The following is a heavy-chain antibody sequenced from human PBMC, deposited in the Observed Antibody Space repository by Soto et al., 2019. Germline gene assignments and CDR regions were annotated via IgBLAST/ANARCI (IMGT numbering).Heavy chain of an antibody. CDR3: AKVGPPISGYPFDY. V-gene: IGHV3-30*18. J-gene: IGHJ4*01. CDR1: GFTFSSYG. D-gene: IGHD3-22*01. Sequence: GGSLRLSCAASGFTFSSYGMHWVRQAPGKGLEWVAVISYDGSTKYYADSVKGRFTISRDNSQNTLYLQMNSLRAEDTAVYYCAKVGPPISGYPFDYWGHGTLVTVSS. CDR2: ISYDGSTK.